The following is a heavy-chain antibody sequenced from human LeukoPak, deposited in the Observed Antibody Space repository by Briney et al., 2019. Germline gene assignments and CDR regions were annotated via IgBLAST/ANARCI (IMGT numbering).Heavy chain of an antibody. D-gene: IGHD3-10*02. Sequence: TSETLSLTCVVSGGSISAYYWNWIREPAGKGLEWIGRLHSSGETTSNPSLMSRATMSLDTSRNHFSLNLTSVTAADTAICYCATMFGESSDFDHWGQGTLVTVSS. V-gene: IGHV4-4*07. CDR2: LHSSGET. J-gene: IGHJ4*02. CDR3: ATMFGESSDFDH. CDR1: GGSISAYY.